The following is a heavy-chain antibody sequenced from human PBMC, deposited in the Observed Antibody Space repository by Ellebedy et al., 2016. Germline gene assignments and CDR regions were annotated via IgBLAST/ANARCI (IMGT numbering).Heavy chain of an antibody. CDR1: GFTFSSYG. D-gene: IGHD1-1*01. J-gene: IGHJ5*01. CDR3: ARAEERLNSWFNS. CDR2: ISSSGSTI. V-gene: IGHV3-48*04. Sequence: GESLKISXAASGFTFSSYGMHWVRQAPGKGLEWVSYISSSGSTIYYADSVKGRFTISRDNAKNSLYLQMNSLRAEDTAVYYCARAEERLNSWFNSWGQGTLVTVSS.